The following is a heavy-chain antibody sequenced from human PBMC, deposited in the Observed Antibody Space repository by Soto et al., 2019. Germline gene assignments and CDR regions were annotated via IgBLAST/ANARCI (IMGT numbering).Heavy chain of an antibody. D-gene: IGHD3-16*02. CDR3: AKGSHPRSHLPVAVDH. CDR2: INYDGSEK. V-gene: IGHV3-7*01. Sequence: EVQLVESGGGLVQPGGSLRISCDASGFDFSNFWMTWVRQVPGRGLEWVANINYDGSEKNYVDSVKGRFTIFRDNAKNSVDLLMSGLRVDDTAIYYCAKGSHPRSHLPVAVDHWGQGTLITIAS. J-gene: IGHJ4*02. CDR1: GFDFSNFW.